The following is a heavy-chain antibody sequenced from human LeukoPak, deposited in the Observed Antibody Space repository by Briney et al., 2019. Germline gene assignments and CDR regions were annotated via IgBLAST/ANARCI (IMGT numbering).Heavy chain of an antibody. D-gene: IGHD1-26*01. Sequence: PGGSLRLSCAASGFTFSGSAMHWVRQASGKGLEWVGRIRSKANSYATAYAASVKGRFTISRDDSKNTAYLQMNSLKTEDTAVYYCWWELLPSWPKENYYYYYMDVWGKGTTVTVSS. CDR1: GFTFSGSA. CDR3: WWELLPSWPKENYYYYYMDV. CDR2: IRSKANSYAT. V-gene: IGHV3-73*01. J-gene: IGHJ6*03.